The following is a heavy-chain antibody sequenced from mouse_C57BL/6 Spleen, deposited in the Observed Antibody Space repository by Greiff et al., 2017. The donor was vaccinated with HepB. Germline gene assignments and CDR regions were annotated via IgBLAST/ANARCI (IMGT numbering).Heavy chain of an antibody. V-gene: IGHV1-15*01. J-gene: IGHJ2*01. CDR1: GYTFTDYE. Sequence: VKLMESGAELVRPGASVTLSCKASGYTFTDYEMHWVKQTPVHGLEWIGAIDPETGGTAYNQKFKGKAILTADKSSSTAYMELRSLTSEDSAVYYCTRLEGYWGQGTTLTVSS. CDR2: IDPETGGT. CDR3: TRLEGY.